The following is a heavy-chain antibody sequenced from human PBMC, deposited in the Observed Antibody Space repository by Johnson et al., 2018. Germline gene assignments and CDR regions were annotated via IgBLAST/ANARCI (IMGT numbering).Heavy chain of an antibody. J-gene: IGHJ2*01. CDR3: AKPTIGNNWQFDL. Sequence: VQLVESGGGWVQPGESLRLSCVTSGFTFRSYWMNWVRQVPGKGPEWVANINEDGSKKYHVDSVKGRFTISRDNAKNSLYLQMNSLRAEDTAVYYCAKPTIGNNWQFDLWGRGTLVTVSS. CDR2: INEDGSKK. D-gene: IGHD1-26*01. CDR1: GFTFRSYW. V-gene: IGHV3-7*01.